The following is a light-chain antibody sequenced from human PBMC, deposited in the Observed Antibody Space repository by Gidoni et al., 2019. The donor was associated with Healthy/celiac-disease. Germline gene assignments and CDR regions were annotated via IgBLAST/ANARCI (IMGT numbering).Light chain of an antibody. CDR3: QQSYSTTLIT. V-gene: IGKV1-39*01. J-gene: IGKJ5*01. CDR2: AAS. Sequence: DIQLTQSPSSLSASVGDRVTITCRASQSISSYLNWYQQKPGKAPKLLIYAASSLPSGVPSRFSGSVSGTDFTLTISSLQPEDFATYYCQQSYSTTLITFGQGTRLEIK. CDR1: QSISSY.